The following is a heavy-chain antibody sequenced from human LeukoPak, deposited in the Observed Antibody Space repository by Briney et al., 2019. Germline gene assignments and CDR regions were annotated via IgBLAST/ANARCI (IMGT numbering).Heavy chain of an antibody. CDR2: IIPILGIV. J-gene: IGHJ4*02. CDR1: GGTFSSYA. V-gene: IGHV1-69*04. CDR3: ARDLVVSCSSTSCSVAPSDF. D-gene: IGHD2-2*01. Sequence: SVKVSCKASGGTFSSYAITWVRQAPGQGLEWMGRIIPILGIVTYAQNFQGRVTITADKSTSTAYMELSSLRSEDTAVYYCARDLVVSCSSTSCSVAPSDFWGQGTLVTVSS.